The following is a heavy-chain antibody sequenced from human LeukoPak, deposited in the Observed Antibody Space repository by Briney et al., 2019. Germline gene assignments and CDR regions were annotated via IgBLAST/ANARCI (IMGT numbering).Heavy chain of an antibody. Sequence: PSETLSLTCTVSRGSVSSSSYYWDWVRQPPGKGLVWIGAIHYNGRTFYNPSLRSRVTISVDTSKNQFSLKLSSVTTADTAVYYCARDDNGDSNWFDPWGQGTLVTVSS. D-gene: IGHD4/OR15-4a*01. CDR2: IHYNGRT. V-gene: IGHV4-39*02. CDR1: RGSVSSSSYY. J-gene: IGHJ5*02. CDR3: ARDDNGDSNWFDP.